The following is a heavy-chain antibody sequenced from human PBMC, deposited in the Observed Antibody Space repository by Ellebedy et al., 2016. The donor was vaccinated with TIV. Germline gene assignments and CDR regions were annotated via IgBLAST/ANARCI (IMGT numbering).Heavy chain of an antibody. CDR3: ARDGGAAYYEILTCPYYDGMDV. D-gene: IGHD3-9*01. J-gene: IGHJ6*02. V-gene: IGHV1-18*01. Sequence: AASVKVSCKASGYTFTSYSISWVRQAPGQGLEWMGWISAYNGNTNYAQKLQGRVTMTTDTSTSTAYMELRSLRSDDTAVYYCARDGGAAYYEILTCPYYDGMDVWGQGTTVTVSS. CDR1: GYTFTSYS. CDR2: ISAYNGNT.